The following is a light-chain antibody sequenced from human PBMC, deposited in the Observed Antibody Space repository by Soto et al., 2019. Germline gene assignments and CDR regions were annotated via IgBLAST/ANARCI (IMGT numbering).Light chain of an antibody. V-gene: IGLV2-14*03. CDR2: DVS. CDR1: SSDVGAYNY. CDR3: GSYTRSSTLV. J-gene: IGLJ3*02. Sequence: QSVLTQPASVSGSPGQSITISCSGTSSDVGAYNYVSWYQQHPGKAPKLMIYDVSHRPSGVSNRFSGSKSGNTASLTISGLQAEDEADYYCGSYTRSSTLVFGGGTKLTVL.